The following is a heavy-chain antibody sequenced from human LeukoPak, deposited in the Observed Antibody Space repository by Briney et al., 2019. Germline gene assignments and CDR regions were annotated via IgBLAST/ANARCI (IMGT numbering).Heavy chain of an antibody. Sequence: PGGSLRLSCAASGFTFSTYSMNWVRQAPGKGLEWVSSISTSSSHIYYADSVKGRFTISRDNAKNSLYLQMHSLRAEDTAVYYCARDYDGDYWGQGTLVTVSS. CDR3: ARDYDGDY. J-gene: IGHJ4*02. CDR1: GFTFSTYS. D-gene: IGHD5-12*01. V-gene: IGHV3-21*01. CDR2: ISTSSSHI.